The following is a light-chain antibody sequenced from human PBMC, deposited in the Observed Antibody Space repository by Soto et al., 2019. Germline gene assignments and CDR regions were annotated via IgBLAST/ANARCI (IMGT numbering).Light chain of an antibody. V-gene: IGKV1-5*01. CDR2: DAS. Sequence: DIRMTQSPSTLSASIVDIVTITCRASESIRTWLAWYQHKPGEAPKLLIYDASALPRGVPSRFSGSGSGTKFTLTIASLQPDDFATYYCQQYYSYPPITFGQGTRLEIK. J-gene: IGKJ5*01. CDR3: QQYYSYPPIT. CDR1: ESIRTW.